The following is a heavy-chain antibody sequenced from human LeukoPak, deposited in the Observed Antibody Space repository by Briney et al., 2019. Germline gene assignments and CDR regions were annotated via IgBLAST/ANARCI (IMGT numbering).Heavy chain of an antibody. D-gene: IGHD2-2*01. V-gene: IGHV3-74*01. CDR3: ARDGLSTNPLDY. J-gene: IGHJ4*02. CDR2: IYSDGSTT. CDR1: GFTFSNYW. Sequence: GGSLRLSCTTSGFTFSNYWMHWVRQAPGKGLVWVSLIYSDGSTTVYADSVKGRFTTSRDNAKSTLYLQMNSLRAEDAAVYYCARDGLSTNPLDYWGQGTLVTVSS.